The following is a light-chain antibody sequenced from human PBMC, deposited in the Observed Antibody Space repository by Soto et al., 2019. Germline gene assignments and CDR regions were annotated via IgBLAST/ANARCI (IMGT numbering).Light chain of an antibody. CDR3: SSYTSRSTLGV. J-gene: IGLJ2*01. CDR2: DVS. CDR1: NSDIGGYNY. Sequence: QSVLTQPASVSGSPGQSITSSCTGTNSDIGGYNYVSWYQQHPGKAPKLMIYDVSNRPSGVSYRFSGSKSGNTASLTISGLQAEDEADYYCSSYTSRSTLGVFGGGTKLTVL. V-gene: IGLV2-14*03.